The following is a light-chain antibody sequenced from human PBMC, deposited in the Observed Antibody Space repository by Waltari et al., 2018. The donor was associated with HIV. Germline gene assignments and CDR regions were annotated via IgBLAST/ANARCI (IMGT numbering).Light chain of an antibody. CDR1: QSVSNH. CDR3: QQRSNWPPEFT. V-gene: IGKV3-11*01. Sequence: DTVLTQYLATLSLSPGERATLSCRASQSVSNHLAWYQQKPGQAPRLLIYDASNRATGVPARFSGSRSGTDFTLTISSLDPEDFAVYYCQQRSNWPPEFTFGPGTKVDIK. J-gene: IGKJ3*01. CDR2: DAS.